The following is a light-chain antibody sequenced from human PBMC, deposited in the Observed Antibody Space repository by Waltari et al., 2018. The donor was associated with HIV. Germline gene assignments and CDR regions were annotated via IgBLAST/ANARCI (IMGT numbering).Light chain of an antibody. J-gene: IGKJ1*01. Sequence: DIQMTQSPSTLSASVGDRVTITCRASQSISNWLAWYQQKPGKAPKLLIYKASSLQSGAPSRFSGSGYGTEFTLTSSSLQPDDFATYYCQQYNSYWTYGQGTKVEIK. CDR1: QSISNW. CDR2: KAS. CDR3: QQYNSYWT. V-gene: IGKV1-5*03.